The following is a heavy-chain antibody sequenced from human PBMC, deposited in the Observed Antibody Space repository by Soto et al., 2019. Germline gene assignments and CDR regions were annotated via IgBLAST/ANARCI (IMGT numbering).Heavy chain of an antibody. V-gene: IGHV1-69*12. D-gene: IGHD4-17*01. Sequence: QVQLVQSGAEVKKPGSSVKVSCKASGGTFSSYAISWVRQAPGQGLEWMGGIIPIFGTANYAQKFQGRVTITAAESTSTTDKVLRSMRSADTTVFYCAARPPTANYYYYGMDVWGQGTTVTVSS. CDR3: AARPPTANYYYYGMDV. CDR2: IIPIFGTA. J-gene: IGHJ6*02. CDR1: GGTFSSYA.